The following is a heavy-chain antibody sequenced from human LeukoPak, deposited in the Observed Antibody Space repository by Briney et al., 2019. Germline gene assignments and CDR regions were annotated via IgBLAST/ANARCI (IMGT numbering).Heavy chain of an antibody. D-gene: IGHD5-18*01. J-gene: IGHJ4*02. V-gene: IGHV1-2*02. CDR3: ARGQRRYSYDIRGGVGY. Sequence: ASVKVSCKASGYTFTGYYLHWVRQAPGQGLEWMGWINPNSGGTNYAQRFQGRVTMTRDTSISTAYMELSRLRSDDTAVYYCARGQRRYSYDIRGGVGYWGQGTLVTVSS. CDR1: GYTFTGYY. CDR2: INPNSGGT.